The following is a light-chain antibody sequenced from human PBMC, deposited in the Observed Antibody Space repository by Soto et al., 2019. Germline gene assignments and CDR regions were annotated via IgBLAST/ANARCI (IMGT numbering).Light chain of an antibody. CDR1: SSDLGKYNY. CDR3: SSYTSSSTRV. J-gene: IGLJ3*02. CDR2: EVS. Sequence: QSALTQPASVSGSPGQSITISCTGTSSDLGKYNYVSWYQQHPGKAPKLMIYEVSNRPSGVSNRFSGSKSGNTASLTISGRQAEDEADYYCSSYTSSSTRVFGGGTKLTVL. V-gene: IGLV2-14*01.